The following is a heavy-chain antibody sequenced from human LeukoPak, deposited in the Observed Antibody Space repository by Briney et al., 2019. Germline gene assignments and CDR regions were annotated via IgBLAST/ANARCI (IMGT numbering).Heavy chain of an antibody. CDR3: AKDGVGANDY. D-gene: IGHD1-26*01. J-gene: IGHJ4*02. Sequence: SAGSLRLSCAASGFTFSSYGMSWVRQAPGKGLEWVSAISGSGGCTYYADSVKGRFTISRDNSKNSLYLQMNSLRADDTAVYYCAKDGVGANDYWGQGTLVSVSS. CDR1: GFTFSSYG. V-gene: IGHV3-23*01. CDR2: ISGSGGCT.